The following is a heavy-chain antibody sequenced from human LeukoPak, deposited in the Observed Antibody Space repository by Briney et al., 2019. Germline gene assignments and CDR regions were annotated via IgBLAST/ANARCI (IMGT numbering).Heavy chain of an antibody. J-gene: IGHJ4*02. CDR3: AREEGLDY. CDR2: ISSGSSTI. Sequence: PGGSLRLSCAASGFTFSTYNMNWVRQAPGKGLEWVSYISSGSSTIYYADSVKGRFTISRDNAKNSLYLQMNSLRAEDTAVYYCAREEGLDYWGQGTLVTVSS. D-gene: IGHD5-12*01. V-gene: IGHV3-48*04. CDR1: GFTFSTYN.